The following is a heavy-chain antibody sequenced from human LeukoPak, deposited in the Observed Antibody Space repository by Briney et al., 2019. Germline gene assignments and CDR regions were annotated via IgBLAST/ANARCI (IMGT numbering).Heavy chain of an antibody. CDR2: IYYGGST. D-gene: IGHD2-15*01. V-gene: IGHV4-59*01. CDR3: ARDRRYCSGGSCYSPEYYYGMDV. Sequence: SETLSLTCTVSGGSISSYYWSWIRQPPGKGLEWIGYIYYGGSTNYNPSLKSRVTISVDTSKNQFSLKLSSVTAADTTVYYCARDRRYCSGGSCYSPEYYYGMDVWGQGTTVTVSS. CDR1: GGSISSYY. J-gene: IGHJ6*02.